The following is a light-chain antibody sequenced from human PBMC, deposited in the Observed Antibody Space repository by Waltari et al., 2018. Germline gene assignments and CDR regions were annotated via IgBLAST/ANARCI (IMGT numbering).Light chain of an antibody. CDR3: QQYGSSIMYT. J-gene: IGKJ2*01. Sequence: VLTQSPGTLSLSPGDRATLSCRASQSITKRYFACYQQKPGQAPRLLIYGASSRAAGIPDRVSGSGSGTEFTLTISRLEAEDSAVYYCQQYGSSIMYTFGQGTKLEIK. CDR2: GAS. V-gene: IGKV3-20*01. CDR1: QSITKRY.